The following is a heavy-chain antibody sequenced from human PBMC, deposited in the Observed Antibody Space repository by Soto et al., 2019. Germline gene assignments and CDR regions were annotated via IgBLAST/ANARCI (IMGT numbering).Heavy chain of an antibody. J-gene: IGHJ5*02. CDR1: GFIFSDYA. D-gene: IGHD1-26*01. CDR2: ISGRSGRT. Sequence: PGGSLRLSCSASGFIFSDYAMIWVRRAPGKGLEWVSGISGRSGRTYYADSVKGRSTISRDTSKNTLFLRMNSLRSDDTAVYYCARVVGALGHWFDPWGQGTLVTVSS. V-gene: IGHV3-23*01. CDR3: ARVVGALGHWFDP.